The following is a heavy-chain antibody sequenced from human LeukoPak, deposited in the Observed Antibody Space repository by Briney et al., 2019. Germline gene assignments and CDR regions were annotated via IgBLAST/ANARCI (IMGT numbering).Heavy chain of an antibody. D-gene: IGHD3-10*01. Sequence: PSETLSLTCTVSGGSLSSYYWSWIRQPAGKGLEWIGRIYTSGSTNYNPSLRSRVTMSVDTSKNQFSLKRSSVTAADTAVYYCARVRGKGDYFDYWGQGTLVTDSS. CDR1: GGSLSSYY. CDR3: ARVRGKGDYFDY. CDR2: IYTSGST. J-gene: IGHJ4*02. V-gene: IGHV4-4*07.